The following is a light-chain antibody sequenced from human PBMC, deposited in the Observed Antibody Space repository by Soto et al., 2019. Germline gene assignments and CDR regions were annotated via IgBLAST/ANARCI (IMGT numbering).Light chain of an antibody. CDR2: KAS. CDR3: QQHKSYTT. Sequence: IKTSQSPSTLATKVDVRVTNDRRAGKSISTWWAWYQKKPGKAPNLLINKASSLQSGVPSRFSASVSGTEFTLTMSSLLTDELATYYCQQHKSYTTFGQGTKVDIK. J-gene: IGKJ1*01. V-gene: IGKV1-5*03. CDR1: KSISTW.